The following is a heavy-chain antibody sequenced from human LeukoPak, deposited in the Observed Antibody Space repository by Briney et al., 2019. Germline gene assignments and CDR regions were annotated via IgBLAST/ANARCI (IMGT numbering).Heavy chain of an antibody. CDR2: IYYSGST. D-gene: IGHD6-6*01. J-gene: IGHJ3*02. CDR1: GGSISSSSYY. CDR3: AREESSSSSGGDDAFDI. Sequence: SETLSLTCTVSGGSISSSSYYWGWIRQPPGKGLEWIGSIYYSGSTYYNPSLKSRVTISVDTSKNQFSLKLSSVTAADTAVYYCAREESSSSSGGDDAFDIWGQGTMVTVSS. V-gene: IGHV4-39*07.